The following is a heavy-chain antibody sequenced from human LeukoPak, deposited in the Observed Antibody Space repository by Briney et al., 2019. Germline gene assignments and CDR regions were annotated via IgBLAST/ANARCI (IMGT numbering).Heavy chain of an antibody. CDR1: GFTFGSCA. D-gene: IGHD2-8*01. Sequence: PGGSLRLSCAASGFTFGSCAMSWVRQAPGKGLEWVSTISGTGGSTFYADSVKGRFTISRDNSKNTLYLQMNLRAEDTAVYYCAKGSQMYGFLFDDWGQGTLVTVSS. V-gene: IGHV3-23*01. J-gene: IGHJ4*02. CDR3: AKGSQMYGFLFDD. CDR2: ISGTGGST.